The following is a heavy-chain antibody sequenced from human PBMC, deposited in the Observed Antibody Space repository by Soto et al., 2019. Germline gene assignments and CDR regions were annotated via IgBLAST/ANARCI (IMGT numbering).Heavy chain of an antibody. D-gene: IGHD2-8*02. CDR1: GGSISNYY. J-gene: IGHJ4*02. CDR3: ATQGRGVPSDN. V-gene: IGHV4-59*08. CDR2: VSSSGNT. Sequence: QVQLQESGPGLVKPSETLSLTCTVSGGSISNYYWSWIRQTPGKGLEWIGYVSSSGNTDYNPSLKSRVSMSVDMSKKQVSLKLSSLTAADMAVYYCATQGRGVPSDNWGQGTLVTVSS.